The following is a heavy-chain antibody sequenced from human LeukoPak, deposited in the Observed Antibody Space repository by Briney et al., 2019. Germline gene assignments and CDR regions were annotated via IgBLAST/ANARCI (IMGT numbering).Heavy chain of an antibody. V-gene: IGHV3-11*01. Sequence: PGGSLRLSCAASGFTSGLAFSDYYMSWIRQAPGKGLEWVSYIRRTGGPIEYADSVKGRFTISRDNANSSLYLQMNSLRAEDTAVYYCASHYYSSGKGALDIWGQGTIVIVSS. D-gene: IGHD3-10*01. CDR2: IRRTGGPI. CDR1: GFTSGLAFSDYY. CDR3: ASHYYSSGKGALDI. J-gene: IGHJ3*02.